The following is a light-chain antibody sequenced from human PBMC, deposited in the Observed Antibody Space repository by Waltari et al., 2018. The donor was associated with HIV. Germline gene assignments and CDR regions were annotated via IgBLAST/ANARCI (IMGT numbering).Light chain of an antibody. CDR2: DYC. J-gene: IGLJ3*02. Sequence: QSVLTQPPSVSAAPGQRVTISCSGSSSNIGNNYVSWYQHLPGAAPKLLIYDYCNRPSGNPDLVSGSKSGTSATLVITGLQTGDEADYYCGTWDSSLSAVFGGGTKRTVL. CDR3: GTWDSSLSAV. CDR1: SSNIGNNY. V-gene: IGLV1-51*01.